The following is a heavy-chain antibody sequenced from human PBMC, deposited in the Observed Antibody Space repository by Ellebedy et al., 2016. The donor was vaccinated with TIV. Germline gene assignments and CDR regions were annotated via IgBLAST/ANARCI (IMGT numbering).Heavy chain of an antibody. V-gene: IGHV4-39*07. J-gene: IGHJ5*02. Sequence: MPSETLSLTCTVSGGSISSRSYYWGWIRQPPGKNLEWIGTIYYNGNASYNPSLRSRVSISIDTSKNQFSLRLSTVTAADTAVYYCARCGTGSGSGWCNWLDPWGQGTLVTVSS. CDR3: ARCGTGSGSGWCNWLDP. D-gene: IGHD3-22*01. CDR2: IYYNGNA. CDR1: GGSISSRSYY.